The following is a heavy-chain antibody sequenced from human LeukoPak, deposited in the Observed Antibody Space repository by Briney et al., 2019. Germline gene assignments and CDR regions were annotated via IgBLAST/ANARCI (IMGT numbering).Heavy chain of an antibody. CDR2: IYTSGST. CDR1: GGSISSGSYY. CDR3: AKTVLPGELLVGLNY. J-gene: IGHJ4*02. Sequence: SSETLSLTCTASGGSISSGSYYWSWIRQPAGKGLEWIGRIYTSGSTNYNPSLKGRVTITVDTSKNQFSLKLSSVTAADTAVYYCAKTVLPGELLVGLNYWGQGTLVTVSS. V-gene: IGHV4-61*02. D-gene: IGHD1-26*01.